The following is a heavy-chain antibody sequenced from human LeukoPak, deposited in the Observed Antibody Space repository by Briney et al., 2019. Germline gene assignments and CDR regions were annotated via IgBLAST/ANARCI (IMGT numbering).Heavy chain of an antibody. V-gene: IGHV3-11*01. CDR3: ARETYYYDSSYFIDY. J-gene: IGHJ4*02. D-gene: IGHD3-22*01. CDR1: GFTFSDYY. CDR2: ISSSGSTI. Sequence: GGSLRLSCAASGFTFSDYYMSWIRQAPGKGLEWVSYISSSGSTIYYADPVKGRFTISRDNAKNSLYLQMNSLRAEDTAVYYCARETYYYDSSYFIDYWGQGTLVTVSS.